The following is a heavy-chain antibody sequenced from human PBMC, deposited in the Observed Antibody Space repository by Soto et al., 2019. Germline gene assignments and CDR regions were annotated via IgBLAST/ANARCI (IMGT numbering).Heavy chain of an antibody. J-gene: IGHJ4*02. CDR1: GFSLSTSGVG. Sequence: QITLKESGPTLVKPTQTLTLTCTFSGFSLSTSGVGVGWIRQPPGKALEWLSLIYWDDDKRYSPSLKSRLTITKDTSKNQVVLTMTNMDPVDTATYYCAHRPSYCSGGSCYSGFDYWGQGTLVTVSS. CDR3: AHRPSYCSGGSCYSGFDY. D-gene: IGHD2-15*01. V-gene: IGHV2-5*02. CDR2: IYWDDDK.